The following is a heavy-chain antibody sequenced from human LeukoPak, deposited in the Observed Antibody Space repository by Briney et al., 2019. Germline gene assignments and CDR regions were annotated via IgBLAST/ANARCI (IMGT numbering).Heavy chain of an antibody. J-gene: IGHJ3*02. V-gene: IGHV4-34*01. CDR2: INHSGST. CDR3: ARGPPGRITMIVVVKRGPDAFDI. D-gene: IGHD3-22*01. Sequence: SETLSLTCAVYGGSFSGYYWSWIRQPPGKGLEWIGEINHSGSTNYNPSLKSRVTISVDTSKNQFSLKLSSVTAADTAVYYCARGPPGRITMIVVVKRGPDAFDIWGQGTVVTVSS. CDR1: GGSFSGYY.